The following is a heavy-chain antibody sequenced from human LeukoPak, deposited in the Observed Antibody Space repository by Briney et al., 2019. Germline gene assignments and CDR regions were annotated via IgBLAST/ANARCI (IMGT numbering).Heavy chain of an antibody. Sequence: SETLSLTCTVSGCSISSSSYYWGWIRQPPGKGLVWFRSIYYSGSTYYNPSLKSRVTICVDTSKNQFSLKLSSVTAADTAVYYCAREDCSGGSCYAHSWFDPWGQGTLVTVSS. CDR2: IYYSGST. CDR3: AREDCSGGSCYAHSWFDP. CDR1: GCSISSSSYY. D-gene: IGHD2-15*01. J-gene: IGHJ5*02. V-gene: IGHV4-39*01.